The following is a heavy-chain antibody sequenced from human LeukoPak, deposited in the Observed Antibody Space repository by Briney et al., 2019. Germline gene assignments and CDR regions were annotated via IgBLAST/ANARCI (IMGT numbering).Heavy chain of an antibody. CDR2: IYYIGGT. CDR3: ARGDYGDYLGTDAFDI. D-gene: IGHD4-17*01. CDR1: GGSISSYY. V-gene: IGHV4-59*08. J-gene: IGHJ3*02. Sequence: PSETLSLTCTVSGGSISSYYWSWIRQPPGKGLEWIGYIYYIGGTDYNPSLKSRVTISVDTSKNQFSLKLSSVTAADTAVYYCARGDYGDYLGTDAFDIWGQGTMVTVSS.